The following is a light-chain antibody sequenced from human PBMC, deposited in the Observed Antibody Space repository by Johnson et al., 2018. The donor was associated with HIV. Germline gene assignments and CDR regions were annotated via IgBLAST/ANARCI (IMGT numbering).Light chain of an antibody. CDR2: DNN. V-gene: IGLV1-51*01. Sequence: QSVLTQPPSVSAAPGQKVTISCSGSSSNIGNNYVSWYQQLPGTAPKLLIYDNNKRPSGIPDRFSGSKSGTSATLGITALQTGDEADYYCGTWDSSLSAGGVFGTGTKVPVL. CDR3: GTWDSSLSAGGV. J-gene: IGLJ1*01. CDR1: SSNIGNNY.